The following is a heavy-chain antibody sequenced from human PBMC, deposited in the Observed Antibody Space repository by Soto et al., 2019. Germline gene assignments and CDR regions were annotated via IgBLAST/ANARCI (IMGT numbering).Heavy chain of an antibody. CDR2: IYRSGST. V-gene: IGHV4-4*02. CDR3: AREWSSSAGLPGEYYYYGMDV. Sequence: PSEPLSLTCAVSGGSISSSNWWSWVRQPPGKGLEWIGEIYRSGSTNYNPSLKSRVTISVDKSKNQFSLKLSSVTAADTAVYYCAREWSSSAGLPGEYYYYGMDVWGQGTTVTVSS. D-gene: IGHD6-6*01. CDR1: GGSISSSNW. J-gene: IGHJ6*02.